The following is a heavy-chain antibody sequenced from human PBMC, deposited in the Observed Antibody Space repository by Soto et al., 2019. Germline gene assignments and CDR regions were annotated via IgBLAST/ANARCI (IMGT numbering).Heavy chain of an antibody. D-gene: IGHD3-22*01. CDR3: ASTFFDSSGSALRD. J-gene: IGHJ1*01. Sequence: QLQLQESGSGLVRPSQTLSLTCAVSGGSISSGGYSWRWIRQPPGKGLEWIGYIYHSGSTYYNPSLKSRVTISVDRSKNQFSLKLRSVTAADTAVYYCASTFFDSSGSALRDWGQGTLVTVSS. CDR2: IYHSGST. V-gene: IGHV4-30-2*01. CDR1: GGSISSGGYS.